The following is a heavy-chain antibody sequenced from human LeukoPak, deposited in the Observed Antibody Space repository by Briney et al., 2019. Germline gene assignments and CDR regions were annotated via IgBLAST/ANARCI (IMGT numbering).Heavy chain of an antibody. D-gene: IGHD4-17*01. CDR2: IYHSGAT. CDR1: GGSFSGYY. V-gene: IGHV4-34*01. CDR3: ATYFYGEYGSYYFDY. J-gene: IGHJ4*02. Sequence: SETLSLTCAVSGGSFSGYYWSWIRQPPGKGLEWIGEIYHSGATNYNPSLQSRVTMSVDKSKNQFSLKLSSVTAADTAVYYCATYFYGEYGSYYFDYWGQGTLVTVSS.